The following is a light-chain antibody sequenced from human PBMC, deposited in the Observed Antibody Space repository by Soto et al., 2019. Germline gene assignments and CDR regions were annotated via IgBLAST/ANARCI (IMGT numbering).Light chain of an antibody. J-gene: IGKJ1*01. Sequence: DSQMTQSPSTLSASVGDRVTITCRASQSLGDWLAWYQQKPGEAPKLLIYDASALPRGVPSRFSGSGSGTTFTLTISSLQSDDFATYYCLQYNGYYRTFGQGTKVDIK. CDR1: QSLGDW. CDR2: DAS. CDR3: LQYNGYYRT. V-gene: IGKV1-5*01.